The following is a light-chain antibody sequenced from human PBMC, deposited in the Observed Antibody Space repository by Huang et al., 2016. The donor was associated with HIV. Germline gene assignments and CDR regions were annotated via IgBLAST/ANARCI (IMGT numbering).Light chain of an antibody. J-gene: IGKJ4*01. CDR1: QNIRTN. V-gene: IGKV3-15*01. CDR3: QHYHDWPPLA. Sequence: EIVMTQSPATLSVSPGERATLSCRASQNIRTNVAWYQQKRGQPPRLLIYGASTRAAGIPAWFSGSGAGTEFTLILTSLQSEDFAVYYCQHYHDWPPLAFGGGTKVEIK. CDR2: GAS.